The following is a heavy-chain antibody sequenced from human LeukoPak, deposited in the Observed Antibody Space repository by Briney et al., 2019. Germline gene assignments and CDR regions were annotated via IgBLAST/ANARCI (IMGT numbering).Heavy chain of an antibody. Sequence: GGTLRLSCAASGFTFSSYGMSWVRQAPGKGLEWVSAISGNGGDTFYADSVKGRFTNSRDNSKNTLYLQMSSLRAEDTAVYYCAHHGGGTIRLGAFDIWGQGTMVTVSS. CDR2: ISGNGGDT. CDR1: GFTFSSYG. V-gene: IGHV3-23*01. CDR3: AHHGGGTIRLGAFDI. J-gene: IGHJ3*02. D-gene: IGHD3-3*01.